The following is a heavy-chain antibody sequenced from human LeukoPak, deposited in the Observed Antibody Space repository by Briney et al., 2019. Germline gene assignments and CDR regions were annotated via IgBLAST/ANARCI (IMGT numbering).Heavy chain of an antibody. J-gene: IGHJ4*02. V-gene: IGHV3-30*18. Sequence: GGSLRLSCTASGFTFSGYGMHWVRQAPGKGLECVALISSDGNNKLYADSVKGRFTISRDNSKNTLFLQMNSLRAEDTAVYYCAKGRHSSSGMFDYWGQGTLVGVSS. CDR1: GFTFSGYG. CDR2: ISSDGNNK. CDR3: AKGRHSSSGMFDY. D-gene: IGHD1-26*01.